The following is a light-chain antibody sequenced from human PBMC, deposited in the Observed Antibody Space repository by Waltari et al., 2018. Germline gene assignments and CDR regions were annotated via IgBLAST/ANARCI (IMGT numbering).Light chain of an antibody. CDR1: SSDVGANNF. Sequence: QSALTQPRSVSGSPGQSVTISCTGTSSDVGANNFVSWYQHHPDKAPKLIIDDINKRPSGVPARFSGSKSGNTASLTISGLQAEDEADYYCCSCVGRNIYWVFGGGTKLTVL. J-gene: IGLJ3*02. CDR2: DIN. CDR3: CSCVGRNIYWV. V-gene: IGLV2-11*01.